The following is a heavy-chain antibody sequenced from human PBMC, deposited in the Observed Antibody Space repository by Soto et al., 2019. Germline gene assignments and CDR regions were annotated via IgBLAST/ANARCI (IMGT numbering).Heavy chain of an antibody. CDR3: AKEYCSSSSCYGGFGY. CDR2: ISGSGDRT. D-gene: IGHD2-2*01. J-gene: IGHJ4*02. Sequence: EVQLLESGGGLVQPGGSLRLSCAASGFTFSSCAMRWVRQAPGKGLEWVSGISGSGDRTFYADSGKGRFTISRDNSRNTLNLQMNSLRVEDTAVYYCAKEYCSSSSCYGGFGYWGQGTLVTVSS. V-gene: IGHV3-23*01. CDR1: GFTFSSCA.